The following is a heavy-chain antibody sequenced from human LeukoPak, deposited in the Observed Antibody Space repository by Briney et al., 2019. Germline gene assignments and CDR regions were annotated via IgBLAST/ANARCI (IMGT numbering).Heavy chain of an antibody. V-gene: IGHV4-61*01. CDR2: IYYSGST. J-gene: IGHJ6*03. CDR3: ARFYYYYMDV. CDR1: GGSISSSSYY. Sequence: PSETLSLTCTVSGGSISSSSYYWSWIRQPPGKGLEWIGYIYYSGSTNYNPSLKSRVTISVDTSKNQFSLKLSSVTAADTAVYYCARFYYYYMDVWGKGTTVTVSS.